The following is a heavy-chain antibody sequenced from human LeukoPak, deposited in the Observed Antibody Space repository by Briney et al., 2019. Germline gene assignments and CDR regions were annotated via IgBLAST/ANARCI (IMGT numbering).Heavy chain of an antibody. J-gene: IGHJ3*02. D-gene: IGHD4-23*01. CDR2: ISSSGSTI. Sequence: GGSLRLSCAASGFTFRDYYMNWIRQAPGKGLEWVSYISSSGSTIYYADSVKGRFTISRDNAKNSLYLQMNSLRAEDTAVYYCARERRQVVTSRDAFDIRGQGTMVTVSS. CDR3: ARERRQVVTSRDAFDI. CDR1: GFTFRDYY. V-gene: IGHV3-11*01.